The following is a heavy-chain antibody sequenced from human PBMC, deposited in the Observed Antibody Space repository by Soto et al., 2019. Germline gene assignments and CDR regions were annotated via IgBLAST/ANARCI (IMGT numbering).Heavy chain of an antibody. D-gene: IGHD2-15*01. J-gene: IGHJ4*02. V-gene: IGHV1-3*01. CDR2: ISAGNGDT. CDR1: GYTFTSYT. CDR3: ARDCSRADCPPHTSDY. Sequence: ASVKVSCKASGYTFTSYTVHWVRQAPGQRLEWMGWISAGNGDTQYSQNFQGRLTFTGDTSASTAYMELSSLRSEDTAVYYCARDCSRADCPPHTSDYWGPGTLVTVSS.